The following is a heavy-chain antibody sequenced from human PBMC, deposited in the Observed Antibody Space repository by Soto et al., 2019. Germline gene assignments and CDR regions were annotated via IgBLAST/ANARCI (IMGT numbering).Heavy chain of an antibody. CDR1: GGTFSSYA. J-gene: IGHJ4*02. V-gene: IGHV1-69*13. CDR3: ARVSAGDPAPFDY. D-gene: IGHD2-21*02. CDR2: IIPIFGTA. Sequence: SVKVSCKASGGTFSSYAIRWVRQAPGQGLEWMGGIIPIFGTANYAQKFQGRVTITADESTSTAYMELSSLRSEDTAVYYCARVSAGDPAPFDYWGQGTLVTVS.